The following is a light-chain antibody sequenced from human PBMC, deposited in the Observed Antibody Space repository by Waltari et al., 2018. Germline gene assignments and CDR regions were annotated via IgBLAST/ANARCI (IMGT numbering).Light chain of an antibody. CDR3: LQYNTYPWT. CDR2: LAS. J-gene: IGKJ1*01. CDR1: QGISTS. V-gene: IGKV1-17*03. Sequence: DIQMTQSPSAMSASVGDRVTITCRASQGISTSLAWFQQKPGKVPKRLIYLASSLQSGVPSGFSGSGSRTEFTLSISSLQPEDFATYYCLQYNTYPWTFGQGTKVEIK.